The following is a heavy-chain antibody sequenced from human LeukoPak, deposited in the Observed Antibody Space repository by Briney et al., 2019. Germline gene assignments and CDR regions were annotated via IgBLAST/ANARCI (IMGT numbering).Heavy chain of an antibody. D-gene: IGHD3-3*01. V-gene: IGHV3-7*03. CDR1: GFTFSNAW. CDR2: IKLDGSEK. CDR3: ARDQYDTWSRRGNFDS. J-gene: IGHJ4*02. Sequence: GGSLRLSCAASGFTFSNAWMSWVRQAPGKGLEWVANIKLDGSEKNYVDSVKGRFTISRDNTKNSLYLQMNSLRVKDTAVFYCARDQYDTWSRRGNFDSWGQGTLVIVSS.